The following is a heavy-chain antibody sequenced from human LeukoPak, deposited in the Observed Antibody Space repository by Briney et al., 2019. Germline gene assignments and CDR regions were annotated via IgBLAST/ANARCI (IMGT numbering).Heavy chain of an antibody. CDR2: IYYSGNT. Sequence: SETLSLTCTVSGGSISSSSYYWGWIRQPPGKGLEWIGSIYYSGNTYYNPSLKSRVTISVDTSKNQFSLKLSSVTAADTAVYYCARDPYDSSGDDAFDIWGQGTMVTVSS. CDR1: GGSISSSSYY. CDR3: ARDPYDSSGDDAFDI. D-gene: IGHD3-22*01. V-gene: IGHV4-39*07. J-gene: IGHJ3*02.